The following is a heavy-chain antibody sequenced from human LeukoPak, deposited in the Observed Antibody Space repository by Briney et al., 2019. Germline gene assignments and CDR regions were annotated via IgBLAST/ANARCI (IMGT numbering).Heavy chain of an antibody. J-gene: IGHJ4*01. CDR1: GSSINNNF. D-gene: IGHD3-22*01. Sequence: SETLSLTCTVSGSSINNNFWTWIRQPPGKGLEWLCYIYSSGSATYNPSIKSGVIISGDTSKNQISLKLTSVTAAETAVYFYPRHRDYYDTWGRGTLVTVSS. CDR2: IYSSGSA. CDR3: PRHRDYYDT. V-gene: IGHV4-59*08.